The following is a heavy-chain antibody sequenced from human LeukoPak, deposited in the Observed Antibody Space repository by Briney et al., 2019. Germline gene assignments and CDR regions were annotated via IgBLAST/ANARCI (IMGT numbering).Heavy chain of an antibody. CDR3: VRLQPNTGEWAFDI. D-gene: IGHD1-1*01. CDR2: IYYSGST. V-gene: IGHV4-39*07. CDR1: GGSISSTSYY. Sequence: SETLSLTCTVSGGSISSTSYYWGWIRQPPGKGLEWIGSIYYSGSTYYNPSLKSRVTISVDTSKNQLSLKLSSVTAADTAVYHCVRLQPNTGEWAFDIWGQGTMVSVSS. J-gene: IGHJ3*02.